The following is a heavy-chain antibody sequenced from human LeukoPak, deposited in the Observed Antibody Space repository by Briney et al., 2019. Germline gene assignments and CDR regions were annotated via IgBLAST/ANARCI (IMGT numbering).Heavy chain of an antibody. D-gene: IGHD6-19*01. CDR1: GFTFSSYW. J-gene: IGHJ4*02. V-gene: IGHV3-7*03. CDR2: IKQDGSEK. CDR3: ARGRKQWLDLWPHDY. Sequence: PGGSLRLSCAASGFTFSSYWMSWVRQAPGKGLEWVANIKQDGSEKYYVDSVKGRFTISRDNAKNSLYLQMNSLRAEDTAVYYCARGRKQWLDLWPHDYWGQGTLVTVSS.